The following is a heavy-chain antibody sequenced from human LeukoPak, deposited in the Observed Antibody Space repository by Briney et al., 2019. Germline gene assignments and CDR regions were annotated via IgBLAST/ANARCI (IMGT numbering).Heavy chain of an antibody. J-gene: IGHJ4*02. Sequence: GGSLRLSCAASGFTFSSYSMNWVRQAPGKGLEWVSSISSSSSYIYYADSVKGRFTISRDNAKNSLYLQMNNLRAEDTAVYYCARMGDLYYDFWSGYSDYWGQGTLVTVSS. D-gene: IGHD3-3*01. CDR3: ARMGDLYYDFWSGYSDY. CDR2: ISSSSSYI. V-gene: IGHV3-21*01. CDR1: GFTFSSYS.